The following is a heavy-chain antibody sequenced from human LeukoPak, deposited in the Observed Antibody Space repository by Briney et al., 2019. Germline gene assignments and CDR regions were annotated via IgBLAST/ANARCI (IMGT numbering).Heavy chain of an antibody. Sequence: GGSLRLSCAASGFTFSSYEMNWVRQAPGKGLEWVSKISRSGSSIDYEDSVKGGFTISRDNAKNSLYLQMNSLRDEETAVYYCARRYSSSWFKPFDLWGQGTMVTVSS. CDR2: ISRSGSSI. D-gene: IGHD6-13*01. CDR1: GFTFSSYE. V-gene: IGHV3-48*03. J-gene: IGHJ3*01. CDR3: ARRYSSSWFKPFDL.